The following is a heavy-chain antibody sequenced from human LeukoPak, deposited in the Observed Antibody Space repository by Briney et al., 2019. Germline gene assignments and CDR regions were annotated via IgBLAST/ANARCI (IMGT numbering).Heavy chain of an antibody. CDR2: IYYSGNT. J-gene: IGHJ2*01. CDR1: GGSISSSSYY. D-gene: IGHD3-9*01. Sequence: PSETLSLTCTVSGGSISSSSYYWGWIRQPPGKGLEWIGSIYYSGNTYYNPSLKSRVTISVDTSKNQLSLKLSSVTAADTAVYYCVRRRAAGYDYWYFDLWGRGTLVTVSS. CDR3: VRRRAAGYDYWYFDL. V-gene: IGHV4-39*01.